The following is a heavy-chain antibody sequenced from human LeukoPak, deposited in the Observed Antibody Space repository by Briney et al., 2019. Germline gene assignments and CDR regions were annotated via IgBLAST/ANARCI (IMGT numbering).Heavy chain of an antibody. D-gene: IGHD3-3*01. Sequence: PGGSLRLSCAASGFTFSSYAMSSVRQAPGKRLEWVSAISGSGGSAYYADSVKGRFPISRDNSKNTLCLQMNSLRAEDTAVYYCAKDQGVVIIPEAAIDYWGQGTLVTVSS. CDR1: GFTFSSYA. CDR3: AKDQGVVIIPEAAIDY. CDR2: ISGSGGSA. J-gene: IGHJ4*02. V-gene: IGHV3-23*01.